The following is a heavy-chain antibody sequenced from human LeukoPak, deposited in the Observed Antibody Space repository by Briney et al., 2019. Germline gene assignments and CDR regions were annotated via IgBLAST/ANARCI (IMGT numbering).Heavy chain of an antibody. V-gene: IGHV3-74*01. J-gene: IGHJ4*02. CDR1: GFTFSTYW. Sequence: GGSLRLSCAASGFTFSTYWMHWVRQAPGKGLVWVSRINPDGSSTSYADSVKGRFTISRDNAKNSLYVQMNSLRAEDTAVYYCARDRGGSAPYYFDYWGQGTLVTVSS. D-gene: IGHD2-15*01. CDR2: INPDGSST. CDR3: ARDRGGSAPYYFDY.